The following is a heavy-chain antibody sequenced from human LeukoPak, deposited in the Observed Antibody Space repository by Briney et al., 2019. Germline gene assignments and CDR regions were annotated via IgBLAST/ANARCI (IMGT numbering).Heavy chain of an antibody. D-gene: IGHD6-13*01. CDR3: ARDTGYSSSWYSYGMDV. J-gene: IGHJ6*02. CDR1: GFTVSSNY. V-gene: IGHV3-53*01. CDR2: IYSGGST. Sequence: GGSLRLSCAASGFTVSSNYMSWVRQAPGKGLEWVSVIYSGGSTYYADSVKGRFTISRDNSKNTLYLQMNSLRAEDTAVYYCARDTGYSSSWYSYGMDVWGQGTTVTVSS.